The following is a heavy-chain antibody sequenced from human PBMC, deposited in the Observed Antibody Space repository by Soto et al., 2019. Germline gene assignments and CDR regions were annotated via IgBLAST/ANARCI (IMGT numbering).Heavy chain of an antibody. CDR2: INHSGST. J-gene: IGHJ6*02. Sequence: PSGTLSLTCAVYGGSFSGYYWSWIRQPPGKGLEWIGEINHSGSTNYNPSLKSRVTISVDTSKNQFSLKLSSVTAADTAVYYCARGHFSSSWYSNYYGMDVWGQGTTVTVSS. D-gene: IGHD6-13*01. V-gene: IGHV4-34*01. CDR3: ARGHFSSSWYSNYYGMDV. CDR1: GGSFSGYY.